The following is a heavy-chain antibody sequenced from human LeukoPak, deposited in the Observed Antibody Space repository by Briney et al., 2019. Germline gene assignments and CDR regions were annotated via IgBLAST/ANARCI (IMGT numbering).Heavy chain of an antibody. CDR1: GFTFSSYG. CDR3: AKLFYPAAGTGRVDFPFDY. CDR2: ISYDGSNR. Sequence: PGGSLRLSCAASGFTFSSYGMHWVRQAPGKGLEWVAVISYDGSNRYYADSVKGRFTISRDTSKNTLYLQMNSLRAEDTASYYCAKLFYPAAGTGRVDFPFDYWGQGTLVTVSS. V-gene: IGHV3-30*18. D-gene: IGHD6-13*01. J-gene: IGHJ4*02.